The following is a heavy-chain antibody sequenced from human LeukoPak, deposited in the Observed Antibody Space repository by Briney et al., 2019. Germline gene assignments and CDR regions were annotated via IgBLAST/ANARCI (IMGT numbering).Heavy chain of an antibody. Sequence: SETLSLTCTVSGGPISGYYWTWIRQPPGKGLEWIGYIYSSGSTNYNPSLKSRVTISVDTSKNQFSLRLSSVTAADTAVYYCARHRYTSSSSYFDFWGQGTLVTVSS. CDR1: GGPISGYY. V-gene: IGHV4-59*08. D-gene: IGHD6-6*01. J-gene: IGHJ4*02. CDR2: IYSSGST. CDR3: ARHRYTSSSSYFDF.